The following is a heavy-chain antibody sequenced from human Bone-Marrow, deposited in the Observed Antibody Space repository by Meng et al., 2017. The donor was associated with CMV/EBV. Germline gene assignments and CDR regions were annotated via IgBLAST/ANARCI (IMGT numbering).Heavy chain of an antibody. V-gene: IGHV4-59*01. J-gene: IGHJ4*02. CDR2: IYYSGST. D-gene: IGHD6-6*01. CDR3: ARGGYSSSSVETA. CDR1: GGSINSYY. Sequence: SETLSLTCTVSGGSINSYYWSRIRQPPGKGLEWIGYIYYSGSTNYNPSLESRVTISIDTSKNQFSLKLTSVTAADTAVYYCARGGYSSSSVETAWGQGTLVTVSS.